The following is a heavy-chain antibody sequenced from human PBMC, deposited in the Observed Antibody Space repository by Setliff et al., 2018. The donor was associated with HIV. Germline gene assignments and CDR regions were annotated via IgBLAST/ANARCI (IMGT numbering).Heavy chain of an antibody. CDR1: GDSMRDYY. J-gene: IGHJ3*02. V-gene: IGHV4-4*07. CDR3: VRHNPTVVTDGYDI. Sequence: PSETLSLTCTVSGDSMRDYYWSWIRQPAGKGLEWIGRIYTTGITNYIPSLKSRVTISLDTSKNQFSLKLTSVTAADTAVYYCVRHNPTVVTDGYDIWGQGTKVTVSS. D-gene: IGHD2-21*02. CDR2: IYTTGIT.